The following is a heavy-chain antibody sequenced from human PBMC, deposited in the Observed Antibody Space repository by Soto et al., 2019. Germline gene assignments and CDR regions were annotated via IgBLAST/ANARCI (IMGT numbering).Heavy chain of an antibody. V-gene: IGHV3-23*01. J-gene: IGHJ4*02. D-gene: IGHD1-26*01. Sequence: EVQLLESGGGLVQPGGSLRLSCAASGFTFSSYAMNWVRQAPGQGLEWVSTVSDSGVSTYYADSVQGRFTISRDNSKNTLFLHMNSLGAEDTAIYYCARTIVGGVVHAFDFWGQGTLVTVSS. CDR3: ARTIVGGVVHAFDF. CDR2: VSDSGVST. CDR1: GFTFSSYA.